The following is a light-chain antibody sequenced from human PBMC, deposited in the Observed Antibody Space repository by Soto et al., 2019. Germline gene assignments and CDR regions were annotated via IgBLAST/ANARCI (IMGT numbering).Light chain of an antibody. CDR2: VAS. Sequence: DIQLTQSPSSVSASVGDRATITCRASQDIGTWLAWYQQKPGKAPKLLIYVASNLKSGVPSRFSGAGSRTDFNLTITSLQPEDFATYQCQQADSFPFTFGHGTKVDF. V-gene: IGKV1-12*01. CDR3: QQADSFPFT. J-gene: IGKJ3*01. CDR1: QDIGTW.